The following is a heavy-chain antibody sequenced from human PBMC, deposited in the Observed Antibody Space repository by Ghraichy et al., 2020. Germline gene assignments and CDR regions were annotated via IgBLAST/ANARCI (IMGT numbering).Heavy chain of an antibody. CDR2: IRSKAYGGTT. J-gene: IGHJ4*02. D-gene: IGHD3-3*01. CDR3: TREGYDFWSAPFVGLY. Sequence: GGSLRLSCTASGFTFGDYAMSWFRQAPGKGLEWVGFIRSKAYGGTTEYAASVKGRFTISRDDSKSIAYLQMNSLKTEDTAVYYCTREGYDFWSAPFVGLYWGQGTLVTVSS. V-gene: IGHV3-49*03. CDR1: GFTFGDYA.